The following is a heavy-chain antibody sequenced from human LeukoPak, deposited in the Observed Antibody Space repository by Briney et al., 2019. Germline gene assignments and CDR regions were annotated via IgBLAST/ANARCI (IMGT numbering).Heavy chain of an antibody. CDR2: IDPNSYGT. CDR1: GYTFTGYY. J-gene: IGHJ4*02. V-gene: IGHV1-2*02. CDR3: ARDLEGGSSLDY. D-gene: IGHD1-26*01. Sequence: ASVKVSCKASGYTFTGYYMHWVRQAPEQGLEWMGWIDPNSYGTNYAQRFQGRVTMTRDTSISTAYMELSRLKYDDTAVYYCARDLEGGSSLDYWGQGTLVTVSS.